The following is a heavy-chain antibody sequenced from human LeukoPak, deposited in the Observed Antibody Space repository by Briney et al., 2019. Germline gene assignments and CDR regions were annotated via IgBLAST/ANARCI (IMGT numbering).Heavy chain of an antibody. J-gene: IGHJ3*02. Sequence: PSETLSLTCTVSGGSISSGSYYWSWIRQPAGKGLEWIGRIYTSGSTNYNPSLKSRVTISVDTSKNQFSLKLSSVTAADTAVYYCARLGYYYDSSGYYYASTYAFDIWGQGTMVTVSS. CDR2: IYTSGST. V-gene: IGHV4-61*02. CDR3: ARLGYYYDSSGYYYASTYAFDI. D-gene: IGHD3-22*01. CDR1: GGSISSGSYY.